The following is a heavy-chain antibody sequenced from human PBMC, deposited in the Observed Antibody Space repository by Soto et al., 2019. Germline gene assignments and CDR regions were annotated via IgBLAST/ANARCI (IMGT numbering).Heavy chain of an antibody. CDR2: IYYTGTT. D-gene: IGHD6-6*01. Sequence: EWLCRACTVSGGSMSRYYWTWIRQLPGKGLECIGYIYYTGTTNYNPSLKSRVTISLDTSKNQFSLNLRSVTAADTAVYYCAREAFVPGPHKEDFFDPWGQGIPVTVSS. J-gene: IGHJ5*02. CDR1: GGSMSRYY. CDR3: AREAFVPGPHKEDFFDP. V-gene: IGHV4-59*13.